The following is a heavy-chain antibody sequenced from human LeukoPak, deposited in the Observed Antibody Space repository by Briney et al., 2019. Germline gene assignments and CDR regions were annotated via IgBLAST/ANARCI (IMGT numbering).Heavy chain of an antibody. D-gene: IGHD6-13*01. CDR1: GFIFNKHA. V-gene: IGHV3-23*01. CDR3: ASLDIAAAGTGTFYYYGMDV. Sequence: GGSLRLSCVASGFIFNKHAMSWVRQAPGRGLEWVSGLSGSGSSTDYADSVKGRFTISRDNAKNSLYLQMNSLRAEDTAVYYCASLDIAAAGTGTFYYYGMDVWGQGTTVTVSS. J-gene: IGHJ6*02. CDR2: LSGSGSST.